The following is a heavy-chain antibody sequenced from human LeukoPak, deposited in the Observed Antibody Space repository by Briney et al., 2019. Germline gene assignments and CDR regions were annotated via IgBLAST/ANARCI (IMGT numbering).Heavy chain of an antibody. D-gene: IGHD1-26*01. J-gene: IGHJ4*02. CDR1: QFTFRTYA. CDR2: ITYDGSSK. V-gene: IGHV3-30*04. Sequence: PGGSLRLSCETSQFTFRTYAMHWVRRAPGKGLEWVALITYDGSSKYYADSVRGRFSISRDNSKNTLYLEMNSLRRDDTAVYFCARVHTEGASLPPFDHWGQGSLVTVSS. CDR3: ARVHTEGASLPPFDH.